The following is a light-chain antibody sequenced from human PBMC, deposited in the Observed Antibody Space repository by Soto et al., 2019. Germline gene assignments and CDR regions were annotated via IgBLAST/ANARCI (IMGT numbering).Light chain of an antibody. Sequence: EIVLTQSPATLSLSPGERAILSCRASQSLGADLAWFQQPPGQAPRLLIYEASKRATGIPARFSGSWSGTDFTLTISSIEPEDFAFYYCQQRSSWPPMYTFGQGTKLEIK. CDR1: QSLGAD. CDR3: QQRSSWPPMYT. CDR2: EAS. V-gene: IGKV3-11*01. J-gene: IGKJ2*01.